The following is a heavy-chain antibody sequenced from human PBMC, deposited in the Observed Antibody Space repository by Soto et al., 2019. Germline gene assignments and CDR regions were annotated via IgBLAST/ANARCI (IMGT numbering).Heavy chain of an antibody. CDR1: GYTFTSYG. Sequence: QVHLVQSGAEVKKPGASVKVSCKASGYTFTSYGITWVRQAPGQGLEWMGWISAHNGNTDYAQKLQGRVIVTRDTSTSTAYMALRSLISDDTAVYYCARGRYGDHWGQGALVTVSS. CDR2: ISAHNGNT. CDR3: ARGRYGDH. D-gene: IGHD1-1*01. J-gene: IGHJ4*02. V-gene: IGHV1-18*01.